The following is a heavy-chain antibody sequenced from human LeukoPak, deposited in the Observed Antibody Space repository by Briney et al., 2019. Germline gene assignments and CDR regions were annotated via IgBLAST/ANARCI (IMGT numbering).Heavy chain of an antibody. CDR3: ARGTDLHYDFWSGYHGGWFDP. CDR2: IYSGGST. J-gene: IGHJ5*02. Sequence: GGSLRLSCAASGFTVSSNYMSWVRQAPGKGLEWVSVIYSGGSTYYADSVKGRFTISRDNSKNTLYLQMNSLRAEDTAVYYCARGTDLHYDFWSGYHGGWFDPWGQGTLVTVSS. CDR1: GFTVSSNY. D-gene: IGHD3-3*01. V-gene: IGHV3-66*01.